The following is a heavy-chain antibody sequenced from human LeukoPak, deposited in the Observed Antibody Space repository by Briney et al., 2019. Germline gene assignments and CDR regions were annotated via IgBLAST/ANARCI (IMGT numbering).Heavy chain of an antibody. V-gene: IGHV3-9*01. CDR3: AKDIVSGIAVAGPFDY. J-gene: IGHJ4*02. CDR1: GFTFDDYA. Sequence: GGSLRLSCAASGFTFDDYAMHWVRQAPGKDLEWVSGISWNSGSIGYADSVKGRFTISRDNAKNSLYLQMNSLRAEDTALYYCAKDIVSGIAVAGPFDYWGQGTLVTVSS. D-gene: IGHD6-19*01. CDR2: ISWNSGSI.